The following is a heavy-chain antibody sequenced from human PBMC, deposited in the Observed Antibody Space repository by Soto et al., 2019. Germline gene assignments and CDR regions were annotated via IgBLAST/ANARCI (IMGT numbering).Heavy chain of an antibody. CDR3: ARVLGYCGGGSCPFDY. Sequence: ASVKVSCKASGYTFTSYGISWVRQAPGQGLEWMGWISAYNGNTNYAQKLQGRVTMTTDTSTSTAYMELRSLRSDDTAVYYCARVLGYCGGGSCPFDYGGQGPLVTVSS. CDR2: ISAYNGNT. D-gene: IGHD2-15*01. CDR1: GYTFTSYG. J-gene: IGHJ4*02. V-gene: IGHV1-18*01.